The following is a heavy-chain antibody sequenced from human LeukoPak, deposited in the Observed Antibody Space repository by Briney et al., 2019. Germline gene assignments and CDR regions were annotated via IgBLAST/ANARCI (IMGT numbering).Heavy chain of an antibody. CDR3: ARKEDDWFDP. CDR2: IYTSGST. D-gene: IGHD2-15*01. V-gene: IGHV4-4*09. CDR1: GGSISSSY. J-gene: IGHJ5*02. Sequence: SETLSLTCTVSGGSISSSYWSWIRQPPGKGLEWIGYIYTSGSTNYNPPLKSRVTISVDTSKNQFSLKPSSVTAADTAVYYCARKEDDWFDPWGQGTLVTVSS.